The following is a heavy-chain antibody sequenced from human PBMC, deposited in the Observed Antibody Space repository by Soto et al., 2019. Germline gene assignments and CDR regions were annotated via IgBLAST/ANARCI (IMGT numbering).Heavy chain of an antibody. J-gene: IGHJ4*02. V-gene: IGHV4-31*03. Sequence: PSETLSLTCTVSGGSISSGGYYWSWIRQHPGKGLEWIGYIYYSGSTYYNPSLKSRVNISVDTSKNQFSLKLSSVTAADTAVYYCARASYDSSGYSDYWGQGTLVTVSS. CDR2: IYYSGST. D-gene: IGHD3-22*01. CDR3: ARASYDSSGYSDY. CDR1: GGSISSGGYY.